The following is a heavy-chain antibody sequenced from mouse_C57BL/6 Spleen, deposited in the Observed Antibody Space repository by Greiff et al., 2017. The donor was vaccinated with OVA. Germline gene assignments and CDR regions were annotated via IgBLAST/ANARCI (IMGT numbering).Heavy chain of an antibody. Sequence: VQLQQSGAELARPGASVKLSCKASGYTFTSYGISWVKQRPGQGLEWIGEIYPKSGNTYYNEKFKGKATLTADKSSSTAYMGLRRLTSEDSAVYFCERREDYGSGAYWGQGTLVTVSA. V-gene: IGHV1-81*01. CDR3: ERREDYGSGAY. D-gene: IGHD1-1*01. CDR2: IYPKSGNT. J-gene: IGHJ3*01. CDR1: GYTFTSYG.